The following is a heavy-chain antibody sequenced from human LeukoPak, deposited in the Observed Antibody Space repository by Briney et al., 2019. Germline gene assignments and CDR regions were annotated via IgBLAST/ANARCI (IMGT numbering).Heavy chain of an antibody. CDR2: IKQDGSEK. CDR3: ARDPYYYNSGSFAAFDI. D-gene: IGHD3-10*01. V-gene: IGHV3-7*01. CDR1: GFTFSSYW. J-gene: IGHJ3*02. Sequence: GGSLRLSCAASGFTFSSYWMSWVRQAPGKGLEWVANIKQDGSEKYYVDSVKGRFTISRDNAKNSLYLQMDSLTAEDTALYYCARDPYYYNSGSFAAFDIWGQGTMVTVSS.